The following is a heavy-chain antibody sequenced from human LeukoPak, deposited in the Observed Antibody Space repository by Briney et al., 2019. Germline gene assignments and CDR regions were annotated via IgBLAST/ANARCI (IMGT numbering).Heavy chain of an antibody. V-gene: IGHV3-21*01. J-gene: IGHJ4*02. D-gene: IGHD5-18*01. CDR1: GFTFSSYS. Sequence: GGSLRLSCAASGFTFSSYSMNWVRQAPGKGLEWVSSISSSSSSYIYYADSVKGRFTISRDNAKNSLYLQMNSLRAEDTAVYYCARDYGYSYGSDYWGQGTLVTVSS. CDR2: ISSSSSSYI. CDR3: ARDYGYSYGSDY.